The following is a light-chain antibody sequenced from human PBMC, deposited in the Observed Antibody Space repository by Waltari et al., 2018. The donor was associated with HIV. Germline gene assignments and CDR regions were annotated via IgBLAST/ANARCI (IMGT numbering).Light chain of an antibody. CDR1: QNIANN. J-gene: IGKJ1*01. CDR2: GAS. Sequence: EVVMTQSPATLSVSPGERATLSCRASQNIANNLTWNRQKPGQPPRLLIYGASTRATGIPARFSGSGSGTEFTLTISSLQSEDFAVYYCQQYNNWPWTFGQGTKVEIK. CDR3: QQYNNWPWT. V-gene: IGKV3-15*01.